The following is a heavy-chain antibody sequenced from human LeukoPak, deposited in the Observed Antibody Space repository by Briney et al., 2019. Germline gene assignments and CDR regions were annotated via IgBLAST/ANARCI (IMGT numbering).Heavy chain of an antibody. J-gene: IGHJ6*04. CDR2: ISSSSSYI. CDR3: AELGITMIGGV. D-gene: IGHD3-10*02. V-gene: IGHV3-21*01. Sequence: GGSLRLSCAASGFTFSSYSMNWVRQAPGKGLEWVSSISSSSSYIYYTDSVKGRFTISRDNAKNSLYLQMNSLRAEDTAVYYCAELGITMIGGVWGKGTTVTVSS. CDR1: GFTFSSYS.